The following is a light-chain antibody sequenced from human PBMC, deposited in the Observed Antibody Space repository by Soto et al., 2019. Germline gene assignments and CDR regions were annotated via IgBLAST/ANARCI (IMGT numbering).Light chain of an antibody. CDR3: QQYGDSPLLT. CDR2: GAS. Sequence: EVVLTQSPGTLSLSPGARATLSCRASQGVTTAYLAWYQHKPGQAPRLLLYGASNRATGIPDRFSGSGSGTDFTITISRLEPEDFAVYSWQQYGDSPLLTFGPGTKVYLK. J-gene: IGKJ3*01. V-gene: IGKV3-20*01. CDR1: QGVTTAY.